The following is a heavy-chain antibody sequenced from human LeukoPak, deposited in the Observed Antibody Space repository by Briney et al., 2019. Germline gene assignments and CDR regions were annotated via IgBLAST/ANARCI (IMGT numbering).Heavy chain of an antibody. CDR1: GGSISSYY. CDR2: IYYSGST. V-gene: IGHV4-59*01. CDR3: AREEHYYDSSGYYYYFDY. D-gene: IGHD3-22*01. Sequence: PSKTLSLTCTVSGGSISSYYWSWIRQPPGKGLEWIGYIYYSGSTNYNPSLKSRVTISVDTSKNQFSLKLSSVTAADTAVYYCAREEHYYDSSGYYYYFDYWGQGTLVTVSS. J-gene: IGHJ4*02.